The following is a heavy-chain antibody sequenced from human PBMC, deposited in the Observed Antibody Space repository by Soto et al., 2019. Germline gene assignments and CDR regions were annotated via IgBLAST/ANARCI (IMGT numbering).Heavy chain of an antibody. D-gene: IGHD6-19*01. CDR3: ARDPGIAVADYYYYGMDV. CDR1: GFTFSSYA. Sequence: SLRLSCAASGFTFSSYAMHWVRQAPGKGLEWVAVISYDGSNKYYADSVKGRFTISRDNSKNTLYLQMNSLRAEDTAVYYCARDPGIAVADYYYYGMDVWGQGTTVTVSS. CDR2: ISYDGSNK. J-gene: IGHJ6*02. V-gene: IGHV3-30-3*01.